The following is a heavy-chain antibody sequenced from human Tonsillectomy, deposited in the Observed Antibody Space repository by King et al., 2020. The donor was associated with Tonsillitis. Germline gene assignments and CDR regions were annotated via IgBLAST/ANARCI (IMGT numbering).Heavy chain of an antibody. CDR3: AKGGGYSGHGNFDY. D-gene: IGHD5-12*01. CDR2: FYSGESTP. CDR1: GFIFSSYA. Sequence: VQLVESGGGLVQPGGSLRLSCAASGFIFSSYAMSWFRQAPGKGLEGVSVFYSGESTPYYADSVKGRFTISRDNSKNTLYLQMNSLRAEDTAVYFCAKGGGYSGHGNFDYWGQGTLVTVSS. V-gene: IGHV3-23*03. J-gene: IGHJ4*02.